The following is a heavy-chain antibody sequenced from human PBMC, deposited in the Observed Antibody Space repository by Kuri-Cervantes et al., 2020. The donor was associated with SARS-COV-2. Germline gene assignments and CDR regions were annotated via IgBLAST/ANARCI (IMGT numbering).Heavy chain of an antibody. CDR3: ARDIYGDYSGAAVAWYMDV. V-gene: IGHV1-18*01. D-gene: IGHD6-19*01. CDR1: GYTLTSYG. J-gene: IGHJ6*03. Sequence: ASVKVSCKASGYTLTSYGISWVRQAPGQGLEWMGWISAYNGNTNYAQKLQGRVTMTTDTSTSTAYMELRSLRSDDTAVYYCARDIYGDYSGAAVAWYMDVWGKGTTVTVSS. CDR2: ISAYNGNT.